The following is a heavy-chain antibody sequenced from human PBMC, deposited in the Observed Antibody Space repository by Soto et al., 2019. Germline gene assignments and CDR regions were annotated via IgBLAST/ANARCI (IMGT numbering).Heavy chain of an antibody. CDR1: GFSLTTTGVG. J-gene: IGHJ4*02. CDR2: IYWDDDE. Sequence: QITLKESGPTLVKPTETLTLTCTFSGFSLTTTGVGVGWIRQPPGKALEWLSLIYWDDDERYSPSLKTRLTITKDTSKNQAVHTMTNMDPVDTATYYCAHLSWQNFYSWGQGTLVTVSS. D-gene: IGHD3-16*02. CDR3: AHLSWQNFYS. V-gene: IGHV2-5*02.